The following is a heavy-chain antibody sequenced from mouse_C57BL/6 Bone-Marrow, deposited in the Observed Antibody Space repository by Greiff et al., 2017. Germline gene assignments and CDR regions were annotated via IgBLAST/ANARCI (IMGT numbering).Heavy chain of an antibody. V-gene: IGHV1-64*01. CDR3: AGGSRYFDV. J-gene: IGHJ1*03. Sequence: QVQLQQPGAELVKPGASVKLSCKASGYTFTSYWMHWVKQRPGQGLEWIGMIHPNSGSTNYTEKFKSKATRTVEKSSSTAYMQLSSLTSEDSAVYYCAGGSRYFDVWGTGTTVTVSS. CDR2: IHPNSGST. CDR1: GYTFTSYW. D-gene: IGHD1-1*01.